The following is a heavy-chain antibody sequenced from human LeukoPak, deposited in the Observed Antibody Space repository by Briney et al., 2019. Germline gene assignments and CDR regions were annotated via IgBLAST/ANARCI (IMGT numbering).Heavy chain of an antibody. CDR1: GFTFSSYD. Sequence: GGSLRLSCAASGFTFSSYDMNWVRQAPGKGLEWISYISDSGSRIYYADSVKGRFTISRDTAKNSLYLQMNSLRAEDTAVYYCAELGITMIGGVWGKGTTVTISS. D-gene: IGHD3-10*02. V-gene: IGHV3-48*03. J-gene: IGHJ6*04. CDR3: AELGITMIGGV. CDR2: ISDSGSRI.